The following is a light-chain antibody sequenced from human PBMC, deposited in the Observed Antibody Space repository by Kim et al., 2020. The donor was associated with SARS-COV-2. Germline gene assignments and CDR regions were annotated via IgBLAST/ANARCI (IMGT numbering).Light chain of an antibody. V-gene: IGKV1-33*01. CDR3: QQYDNLLT. Sequence: GDRVTITCQASQDISNYLNWYQQKPGKAPKLLIYDASNLETGVPSRFSGSGSGTDFTFTISSLQPEDIATYYCQQYDNLLTFGPGTKVDIK. J-gene: IGKJ3*01. CDR1: QDISNY. CDR2: DAS.